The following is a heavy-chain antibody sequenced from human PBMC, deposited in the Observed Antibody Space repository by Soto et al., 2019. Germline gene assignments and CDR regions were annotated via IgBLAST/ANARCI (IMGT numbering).Heavy chain of an antibody. CDR2: ISGSGGST. CDR1: GFTFSSYA. Sequence: EVQLLESGGGLVQPGGSLRLSCAASGFTFSSYAMSWVRQAPGKGLEWVSAISGSGGSTYYADSVKGRFTISRDNSKNTLYLQMNSLRAEDTAVYYCAKQDPSGGGVVVPAAMIDYWGQGTLVTVSS. CDR3: AKQDPSGGGVVVPAAMIDY. V-gene: IGHV3-23*01. J-gene: IGHJ4*02. D-gene: IGHD2-2*01.